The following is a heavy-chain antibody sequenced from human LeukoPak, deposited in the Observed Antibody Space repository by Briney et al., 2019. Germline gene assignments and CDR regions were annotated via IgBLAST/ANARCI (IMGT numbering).Heavy chain of an antibody. Sequence: ASVKVSCKVSGYMFTELPIHWVRQTPAIGLEWMGGFDPADGEPVYAKNFKDRLTMTEDTSTETAYMELRGVGSEDTAVYYCTAGPDCSSTSCLFEFWGQGTLVTVSS. CDR2: FDPADGEP. J-gene: IGHJ4*02. V-gene: IGHV1-24*01. CDR1: GYMFTELP. CDR3: TAGPDCSSTSCLFEF. D-gene: IGHD2-2*01.